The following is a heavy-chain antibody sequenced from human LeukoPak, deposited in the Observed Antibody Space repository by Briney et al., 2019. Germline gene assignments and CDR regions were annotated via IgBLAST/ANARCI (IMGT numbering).Heavy chain of an antibody. CDR3: ARDVELGLDY. CDR2: IKQDGSEK. J-gene: IGHJ4*02. D-gene: IGHD2-15*01. V-gene: IGHV3-7*01. Sequence: GGSLRLSCAASGFTFNSYEMNWVRQAPGKGLEWVANIKQDGSEKYYVDSVKGRFTISRDNAKNSLYLQMNSLRAEDTAVYYCARDVELGLDYWGQGTLVTVSS. CDR1: GFTFNSYE.